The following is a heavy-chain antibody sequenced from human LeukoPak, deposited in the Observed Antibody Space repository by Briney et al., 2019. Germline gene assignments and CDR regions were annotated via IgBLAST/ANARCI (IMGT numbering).Heavy chain of an antibody. J-gene: IGHJ3*02. CDR3: ARLDVDTAMATDAFDM. D-gene: IGHD5-18*01. Sequence: GASLLISCKASGYSFTNYWIGWVRQMPGKGLQWMGIIYPGDSDTRYSPSFQGQVTISADKSISTTYLQWSSLKASDTATYSCARLDVDTAMATDAFDMWGQGTMVTVSS. CDR2: IYPGDSDT. V-gene: IGHV5-51*01. CDR1: GYSFTNYW.